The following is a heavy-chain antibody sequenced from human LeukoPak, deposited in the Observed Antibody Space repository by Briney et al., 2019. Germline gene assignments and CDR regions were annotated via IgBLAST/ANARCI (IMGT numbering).Heavy chain of an antibody. V-gene: IGHV3-30*18. CDR1: GFSFSGYG. D-gene: IGHD3-22*01. CDR3: AKDHYYDSSGYFQDHDAFDI. CDR2: ISYDGSNK. J-gene: IGHJ3*02. Sequence: AGGSLRLSCAASGFSFSGYGMHWVRQAPGKGLEWVAVISYDGSNKYYADSVKGRFTISRDNSKNTLYLQMNSLRAEDTAVYYCAKDHYYDSSGYFQDHDAFDIWGKGTTVTVS.